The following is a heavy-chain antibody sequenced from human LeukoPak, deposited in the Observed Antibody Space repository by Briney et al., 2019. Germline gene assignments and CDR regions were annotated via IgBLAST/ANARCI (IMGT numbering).Heavy chain of an antibody. V-gene: IGHV4-34*01. CDR1: GFTFSSYS. CDR2: INHSGST. CDR3: ARGRGSGWYNYYYGMDV. D-gene: IGHD6-19*01. Sequence: GSLRLSCAASGFTFSSYSMNWVRQPPGKGLEWIGEINHSGSTNYNPSLKSRVTISVDTSKNQFSLKLSSVTAADTAVYYCARGRGSGWYNYYYGMDVWGQGTTVTVSS. J-gene: IGHJ6*02.